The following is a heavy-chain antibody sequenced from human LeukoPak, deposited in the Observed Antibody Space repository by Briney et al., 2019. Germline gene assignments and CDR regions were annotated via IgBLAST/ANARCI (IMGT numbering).Heavy chain of an antibody. Sequence: GGSLRLSCAASGFTFSSSWMHWVRQAPGKGLVRAARINSDGSSTNYADSVKGRSTISRDNANNTLYLHISSLRAEDAAFYYCAKERGWSFYFDSWGQGTLVTVSS. CDR2: INSDGSST. CDR3: AKERGWSFYFDS. V-gene: IGHV3-74*01. D-gene: IGHD6-19*01. CDR1: GFTFSSSW. J-gene: IGHJ4*02.